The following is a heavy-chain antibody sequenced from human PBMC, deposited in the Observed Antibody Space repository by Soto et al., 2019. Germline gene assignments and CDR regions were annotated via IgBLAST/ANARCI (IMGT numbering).Heavy chain of an antibody. Sequence: SSETLSLTCAVSDYSISSGNWWGWVRQPPGKGLEWIAYMFYSGSTHYNPSLKSRVTMSVDTPKNQFSLKLSSVTAVDTAVYYCARIPRLGDPFDYWGQGTLVTVSS. CDR3: ARIPRLGDPFDY. V-gene: IGHV4-28*01. CDR2: MFYSGST. J-gene: IGHJ4*02. CDR1: DYSISSGNW. D-gene: IGHD3-16*01.